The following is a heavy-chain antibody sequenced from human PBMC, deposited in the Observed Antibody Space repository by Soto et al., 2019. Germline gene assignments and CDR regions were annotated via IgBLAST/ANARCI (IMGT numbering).Heavy chain of an antibody. CDR2: IVPIVDLA. Sequence: SLKVACRASGDTFSTYTISRVRQAPGQGLEWRGRIVPIVDLANYAKKFQGRVRITADNSTSTAYMELSSLRSEDTAVYYCAIAYYYGAGSQYYFDYWGQGTLVDVS. V-gene: IGHV1-69*02. J-gene: IGHJ4*02. CDR3: AIAYYYGAGSQYYFDY. CDR1: GDTFSTYT. D-gene: IGHD3-10*01.